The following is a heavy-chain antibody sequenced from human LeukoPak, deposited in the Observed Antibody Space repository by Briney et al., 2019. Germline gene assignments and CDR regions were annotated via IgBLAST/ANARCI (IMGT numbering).Heavy chain of an antibody. Sequence: GGSLRLSCAASGFTFNNYGMHWVRQAPGKGLEWVAVISYDGRNKHYPDSVKGRFTISRDISTDTLWLQMDSLRTEDTTVYYCAKGPLRGTAAAIDYWGQGTLVTVSS. CDR3: AKGPLRGTAAAIDY. V-gene: IGHV3-30*18. J-gene: IGHJ4*02. D-gene: IGHD2-2*01. CDR2: ISYDGRNK. CDR1: GFTFNNYG.